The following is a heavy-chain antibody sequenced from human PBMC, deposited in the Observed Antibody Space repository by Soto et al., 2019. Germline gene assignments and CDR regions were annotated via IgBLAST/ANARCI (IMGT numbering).Heavy chain of an antibody. CDR2: INPSGGST. CDR3: ARDILAAAGNWFDP. CDR1: GYTFTNYY. Sequence: ASVKVSRKASGYTFTNYYMHWVRQAPGQGLEWMGIINPSGGSTSYAQKFQGRVTMTTDTSTSTAYMELRSLRSDDTAVYYCARDILAAAGNWFDPWGQGTLVTVSS. J-gene: IGHJ5*02. D-gene: IGHD6-13*01. V-gene: IGHV1-46*01.